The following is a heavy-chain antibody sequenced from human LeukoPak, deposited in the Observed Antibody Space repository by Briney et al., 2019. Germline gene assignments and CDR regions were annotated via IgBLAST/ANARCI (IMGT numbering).Heavy chain of an antibody. CDR3: ARAFSYGPGWFDP. J-gene: IGHJ5*02. CDR1: GDSISSSSYY. CDR2: IYHSGST. D-gene: IGHD5-18*01. Sequence: SETLSLTCTVSGDSISSSSYYWSWIRQPPGKGLEWIGYIYHSGSTYYNPSLKSRVTISVDRSKNQFSLKLSSVTAADTAVYYCARAFSYGPGWFDPWGQGTLVTVSS. V-gene: IGHV4-30-2*01.